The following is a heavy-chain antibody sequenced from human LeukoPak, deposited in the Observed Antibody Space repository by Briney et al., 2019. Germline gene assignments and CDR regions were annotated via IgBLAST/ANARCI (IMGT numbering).Heavy chain of an antibody. CDR2: ISGHQGNT. CDR1: GYIFTGYG. J-gene: IGHJ4*02. V-gene: IGHV1-18*01. Sequence: ASVKVSCKASGYIFTGYGITWVRQAPGQGLEWMGWISGHQGNTKYAQNFQGRVSMTIDTSTSTAYMELSSLRSEDTAVYYCARFRYSGCDLTPAWGQGTLVTVSS. CDR3: ARFRYSGCDLTPA. D-gene: IGHD5-12*01.